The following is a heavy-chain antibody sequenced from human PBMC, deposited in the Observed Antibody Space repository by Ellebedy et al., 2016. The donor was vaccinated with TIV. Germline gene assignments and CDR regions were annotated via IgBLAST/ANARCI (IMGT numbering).Heavy chain of an antibody. V-gene: IGHV3-30*04. CDR3: ARDFSSGGRYYDSSGYFDY. J-gene: IGHJ4*02. D-gene: IGHD3-22*01. CDR1: GFTFNNYA. CDR2: IWYDGSNA. Sequence: GESLKISXAASGFTFNNYAMHWVRQAPGKGLEWVAVIWYDGSNAYYADSVKGRFTISRDNYKNTLYLQMNSLRTEDTAVYGCARDFSSGGRYYDSSGYFDYWGQGTLVTVSS.